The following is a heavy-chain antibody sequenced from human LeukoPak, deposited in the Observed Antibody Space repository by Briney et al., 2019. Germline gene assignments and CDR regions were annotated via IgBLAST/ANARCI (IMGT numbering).Heavy chain of an antibody. D-gene: IGHD3-10*01. Sequence: SETLSLTCTVSGGSISSYYWSWIRQPPGKGLEWIGYIYYSGSTNYNPSLKSRVTISVDTSKNQFSLKLSSVTAADTAVYYCARAIRYYYGSGSYYNGASWGYFDYWGQGTLVTVSS. J-gene: IGHJ4*02. CDR1: GGSISSYY. V-gene: IGHV4-59*12. CDR2: IYYSGST. CDR3: ARAIRYYYGSGSYYNGASWGYFDY.